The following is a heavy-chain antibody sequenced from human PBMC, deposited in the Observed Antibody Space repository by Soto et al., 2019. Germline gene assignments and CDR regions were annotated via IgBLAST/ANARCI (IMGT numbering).Heavy chain of an antibody. J-gene: IGHJ4*02. Sequence: TGGSLRLSCAASGFTFSSYGMHWVRQAPGKGLEWVAVIWYDGSNKYYADSVKGRFTISRDNSKNTLYLQMNSLRAEDTAVYYCAREGGGYSGYDIFDYWGQGTLVTVSS. CDR2: IWYDGSNK. CDR3: AREGGGYSGYDIFDY. CDR1: GFTFSSYG. D-gene: IGHD5-12*01. V-gene: IGHV3-33*01.